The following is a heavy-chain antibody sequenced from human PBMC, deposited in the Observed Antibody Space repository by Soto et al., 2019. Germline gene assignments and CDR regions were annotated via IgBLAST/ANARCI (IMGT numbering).Heavy chain of an antibody. Sequence: QVQLVQSGAEVKKPGSSVNVSCKASGGTFSSYDISWVRQAPGQGLEWMGGIIPIFGTANYAQKFQGRVTITEEQSRTQAYMELGGRRSEDTAVYYCGGGGQKLVTGVAFYIWGHGTLGTVSS. CDR1: GGTFSSYD. J-gene: IGHJ3*02. CDR3: GGGGQKLVTGVAFYI. V-gene: IGHV1-69*01. CDR2: IIPIFGTA. D-gene: IGHD6-13*01.